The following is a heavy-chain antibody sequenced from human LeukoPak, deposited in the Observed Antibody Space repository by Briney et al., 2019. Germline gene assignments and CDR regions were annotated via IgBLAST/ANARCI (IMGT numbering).Heavy chain of an antibody. Sequence: SETLSLTCTVPGGSISRYYWSWIRQPPGKGLEWIGYIYYSGSTNYNPSLKSRVTISVDTSKNQFSLNLTSVTAADTAVYYCASLAPEPDAFISGAKGQWSPSLQ. D-gene: IGHD1-14*01. CDR3: ASLAPEPDAFIS. CDR2: IYYSGST. V-gene: IGHV4-59*01. J-gene: IGHJ3*02. CDR1: GGSISRYY.